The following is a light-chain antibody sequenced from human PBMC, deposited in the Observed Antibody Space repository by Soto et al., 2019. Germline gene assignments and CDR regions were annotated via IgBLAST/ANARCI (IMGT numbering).Light chain of an antibody. CDR2: QDA. CDR3: QAWDSSAAV. J-gene: IGLJ2*01. Sequence: SYELTQPPSVSVSPGQTASITCSGDNLGDKYVCWYQQKPGQSPVLVIYQDAQRPSGIPERFSGSSSGNTATLTISGTQAMDEADYYCQAWDSSAAVFGGGTKLTVL. CDR1: NLGDKY. V-gene: IGLV3-1*01.